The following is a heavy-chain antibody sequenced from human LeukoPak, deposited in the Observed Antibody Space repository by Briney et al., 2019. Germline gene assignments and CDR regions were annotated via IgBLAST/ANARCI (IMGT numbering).Heavy chain of an antibody. CDR3: ARLKKYGGNPTCYYFDL. CDR2: IYYSGST. Sequence: PSETLSLTCTVSGGSISSYYWSWIRQPPGKGLEWIGYIYYSGSTNYNPSLKSRITISIDTSKNQFSLQLTSVTAADTAVYYCARLKKYGGNPTCYYFDLWGRGTLVTVSS. D-gene: IGHD4-23*01. CDR1: GGSISSYY. J-gene: IGHJ2*01. V-gene: IGHV4-59*08.